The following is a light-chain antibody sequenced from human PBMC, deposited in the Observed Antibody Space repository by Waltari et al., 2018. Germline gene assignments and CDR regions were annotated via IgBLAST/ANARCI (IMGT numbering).Light chain of an antibody. J-gene: IGKJ1*01. CDR2: DES. CDR1: QDISNH. Sequence: DIQMTHSPSSLSASVGDRVTITCQASQDISNHLNWYQQKPGKAPKLLIYDESNLETGVPSRFSGSGSGTDFTFTISSLQPEDIATYYCQQYDNLPLTFGQGTKVEIK. CDR3: QQYDNLPLT. V-gene: IGKV1-33*01.